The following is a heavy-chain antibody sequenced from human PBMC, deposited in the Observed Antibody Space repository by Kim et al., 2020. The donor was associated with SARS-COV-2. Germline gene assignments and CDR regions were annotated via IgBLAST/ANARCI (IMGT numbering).Heavy chain of an antibody. CDR1: GYTVTYSY. V-gene: IGHV3-66*01. J-gene: IGHJ1*01. Sequence: GGSLRLSCAASGYTVTYSYMGWVRQAPGKGLEWVSFIYSGGNTIYSDSVKGRLIIFRDHSKNTLHLQMNSLRGADTAVYYCATVVFYYDAGYFKNWGQGT. CDR3: ATVVFYYDAGYFKN. D-gene: IGHD3-22*01. CDR2: IYSGGNT.